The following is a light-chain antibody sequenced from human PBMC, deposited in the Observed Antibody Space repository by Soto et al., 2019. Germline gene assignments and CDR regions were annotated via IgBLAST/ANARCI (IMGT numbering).Light chain of an antibody. CDR2: KVS. CDR1: QSLLYSAGNTY. Sequence: DVVMTQSPLSLPVTLGQPSSISCRSSQSLLYSAGNTYLNWFQQRPGQSPRRLTYKVSNRDSGVPDRFSGSGSGTDFTLKISRVESEDVGVYYCMQGKHWPRTFGVGTKVEIK. J-gene: IGKJ4*01. V-gene: IGKV2-30*01. CDR3: MQGKHWPRT.